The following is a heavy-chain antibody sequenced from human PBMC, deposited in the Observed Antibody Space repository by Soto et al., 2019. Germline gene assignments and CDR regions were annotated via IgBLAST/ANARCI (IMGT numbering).Heavy chain of an antibody. CDR3: ARDCYDFWSGYFRDGMDV. J-gene: IGHJ6*02. Sequence: GGSLRLSCAASGFTFISYGMHWVRQAPGKGLEWVAVIWYDGSNKYYADSVKGRFTISRDNSKNTLYLQMNSLRAEDTAVYYCARDCYDFWSGYFRDGMDVWGQGTTVTVS. CDR1: GFTFISYG. V-gene: IGHV3-33*01. D-gene: IGHD3-3*01. CDR2: IWYDGSNK.